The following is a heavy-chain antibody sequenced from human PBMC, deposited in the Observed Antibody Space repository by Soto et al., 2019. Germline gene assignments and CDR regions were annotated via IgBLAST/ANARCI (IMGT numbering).Heavy chain of an antibody. CDR2: IRSKAYGGTT. CDR3: TRVGYYASSGYYYAY. D-gene: IGHD3-22*01. Sequence: GCSPRLACTACGFTFGNYAMSGLRQTPGKGLEWVGFIRSKAYGGTTEYAASVKGRFTISRDDSKSIAYLQMNSLKTEDTAVYYCTRVGYYASSGYYYAYWGQGTLVPVSS. J-gene: IGHJ4*02. CDR1: GFTFGNYA. V-gene: IGHV3-49*03.